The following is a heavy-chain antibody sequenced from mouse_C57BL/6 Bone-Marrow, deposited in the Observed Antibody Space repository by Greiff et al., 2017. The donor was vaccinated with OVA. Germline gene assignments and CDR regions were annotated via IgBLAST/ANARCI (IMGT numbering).Heavy chain of an antibody. Sequence: QVQLQQSGAELVRPGASVKLSCEASGYTFTDYYINWVKQRPGQGLEWIARIYPGSGNTYYNEKFKGKATLTAEKSSSTAYMQLSSLTSEDSAVYFCARGVTTVVAHFDYWGQGTTLTVSS. D-gene: IGHD1-1*01. CDR1: GYTFTDYY. CDR2: IYPGSGNT. CDR3: ARGVTTVVAHFDY. V-gene: IGHV1-76*01. J-gene: IGHJ2*01.